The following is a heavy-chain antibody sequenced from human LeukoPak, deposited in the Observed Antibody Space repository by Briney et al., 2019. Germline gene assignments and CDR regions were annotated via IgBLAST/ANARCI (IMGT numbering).Heavy chain of an antibody. CDR1: GGSFSGYY. J-gene: IGHJ5*02. Sequence: SETLSLTCAVYGGSFSGYYWSWIRQPPGKGLEWIGEINHSGSTNYNPSLKSRVTISVDTSKNQFSLKLSSVTAADTAVYYCASAYYYDSSGYRPYNWFDPWGQGTLVTVSS. CDR2: INHSGST. D-gene: IGHD3-22*01. CDR3: ASAYYYDSSGYRPYNWFDP. V-gene: IGHV4-34*01.